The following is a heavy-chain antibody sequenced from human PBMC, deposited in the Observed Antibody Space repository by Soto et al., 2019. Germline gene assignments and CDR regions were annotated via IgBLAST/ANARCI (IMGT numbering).Heavy chain of an antibody. V-gene: IGHV3-21*06. J-gene: IGHJ5*02. CDR3: TRDQGGSYDSWFDP. CDR1: FSMYS. D-gene: IGHD1-26*01. Sequence: DVQVEESGGGLVKPGGSLRLACTFSFSMYSMDWVRQAPGKGLEWVASISSGSDYIKYADSVEGRFTISRDNTKNTVSLQMSSLRVEDTAMYYCTRDQGGSYDSWFDPWGRGTLVTVSS. CDR2: ISSGSDYI.